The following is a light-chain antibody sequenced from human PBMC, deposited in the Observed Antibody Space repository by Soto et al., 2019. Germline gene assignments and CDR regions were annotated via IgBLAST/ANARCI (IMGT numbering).Light chain of an antibody. CDR1: QSVSNKY. V-gene: IGKV3-20*01. CDR3: QQYGSSGT. J-gene: IGKJ1*01. CDR2: AAS. Sequence: ERVMTQSPATLSVSLWERTTLSCMASQSVSNKYLAWYQQTPGQAPRPLIYAASSRAPGIPDRFSGSGSGTDFTLTISRLEPEDFAVYYCQQYGSSGTFGQGTKVDIK.